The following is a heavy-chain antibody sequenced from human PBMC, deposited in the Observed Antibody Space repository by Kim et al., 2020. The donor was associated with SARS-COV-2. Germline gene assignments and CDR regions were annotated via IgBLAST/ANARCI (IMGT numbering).Heavy chain of an antibody. Sequence: GGSLRLSCAAYGFNFRSYAMTWVRQAPGKGLEWVSSISGTGDYTYYADSVKGRFTVSRDNSENTLYLQMHSLRADDTAIFYCAKDKVGRQFGGGGFDDWGQGTLVTVSS. J-gene: IGHJ4*02. V-gene: IGHV3-23*01. CDR1: GFNFRSYA. CDR3: AKDKVGRQFGGGGFDD. CDR2: ISGTGDYT. D-gene: IGHD1-26*01.